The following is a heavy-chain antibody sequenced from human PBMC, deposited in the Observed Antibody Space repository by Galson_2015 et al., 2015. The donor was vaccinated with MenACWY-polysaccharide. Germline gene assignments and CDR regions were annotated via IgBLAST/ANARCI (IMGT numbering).Heavy chain of an antibody. Sequence: SDTRYSPSFQGQVTISADKSINTAYLQWSSLKASDTAMYYCQVWTGYYDFDYWGQGTLVTVSS. D-gene: IGHD3/OR15-3a*01. V-gene: IGHV5-51*01. CDR2: SDT. J-gene: IGHJ4*02. CDR3: QVWTGYYDFDY.